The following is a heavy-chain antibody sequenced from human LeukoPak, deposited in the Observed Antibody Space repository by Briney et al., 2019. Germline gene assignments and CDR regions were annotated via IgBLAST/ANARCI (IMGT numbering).Heavy chain of an antibody. V-gene: IGHV3-30*02. CDR2: TRFDDSYK. CDR1: GFSFSSSG. J-gene: IGHJ4*02. Sequence: GGSLRLSCAASGFSFSSSGMHWVRQAPGKGPEWVAFTRFDDSYKAYGNSVKGRFTISRDNAKNSLFLQMNSLRAEDTAVYYCAREILAPGKTHDYWGEGTLVTVS. CDR3: AREILAPGKTHDY.